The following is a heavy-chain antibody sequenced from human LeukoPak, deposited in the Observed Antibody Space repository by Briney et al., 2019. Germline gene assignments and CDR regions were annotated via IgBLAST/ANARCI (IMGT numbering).Heavy chain of an antibody. J-gene: IGHJ6*02. V-gene: IGHV3-23*01. D-gene: IGHD4-17*01. CDR3: AKDGNGDPTGDYYGMDV. CDR2: IGAGGSNK. CDR1: GFTFTTYG. Sequence: GGSLRLSCAASGFTFTTYGMTWVRQAPGKGLEWVSAIGAGGSNKYYADSVKGRFTISRDNSKNTLYLQMNSLRAEDTAVYYCAKDGNGDPTGDYYGMDVWGQGTTVTVSS.